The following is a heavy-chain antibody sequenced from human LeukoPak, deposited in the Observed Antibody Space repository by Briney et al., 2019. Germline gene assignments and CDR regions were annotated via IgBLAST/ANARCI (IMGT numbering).Heavy chain of an antibody. V-gene: IGHV1-69*06. CDR1: GGTFSSYA. CDR2: IIPIFGTA. D-gene: IGHD3-10*01. CDR3: ARDITMVRGVNVGGI. Sequence: SVKVSCKASGGTFSSYAISWVRQAPGQGLEWMGGIIPIFGTANYAQRFQGRVTITADKSTSTAYMELSSLRSEDTAVYYCARDITMVRGVNVGGIWGQGTMVTVSS. J-gene: IGHJ3*02.